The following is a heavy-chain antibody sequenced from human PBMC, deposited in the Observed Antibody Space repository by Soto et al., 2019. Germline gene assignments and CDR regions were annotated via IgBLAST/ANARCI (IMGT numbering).Heavy chain of an antibody. V-gene: IGHV4-4*07. J-gene: IGHJ5*02. CDR3: ARGQRFSDWFDP. D-gene: IGHD3-3*01. CDR2: IYSSGST. Sequence: PSGTPSPPRTVPGGTISGYYWAWIRQSAGGGLEWIGRIYSSGSTNYNPSLKSRVTISLDTSMNHFSLRLSSVTAADTAVYYCARGQRFSDWFDPWGQGTLVTVSS. CDR1: GGTISGYY.